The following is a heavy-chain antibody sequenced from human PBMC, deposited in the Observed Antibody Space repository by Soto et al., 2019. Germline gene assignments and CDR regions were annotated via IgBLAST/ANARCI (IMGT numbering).Heavy chain of an antibody. CDR2: IRSKVYGGTT. CDR3: SRVEQQIWMFDP. Sequence: EVQLVESGGGLVQPGRSLRLSCTASGFTFGDYGMSWFRQAPGKGLEWVSFIRSKVYGGTTEHAASVKGRFTISRDDYKSIVYLKMNSLKTEDTAVYFCSRVEQQIWMFDPWGQGTLVTVSS. CDR1: GFTFGDYG. V-gene: IGHV3-49*03. J-gene: IGHJ5*02. D-gene: IGHD6-13*01.